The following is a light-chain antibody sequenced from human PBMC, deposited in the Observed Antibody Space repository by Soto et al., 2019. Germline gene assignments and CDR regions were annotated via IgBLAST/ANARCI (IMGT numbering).Light chain of an antibody. CDR3: SSYAGSNNLGV. CDR1: SRALDGYNY. CDR2: EVS. Sequence: QAVLTQPPSASGTPGRSVIISCTGTSRALDGYNYVSWYPQHTGKATKLLIYEVSKRPSGVRDRFSGSKSGNTASLTVSGLQAADEAHYYCSSYAGSNNLGVFGPGTKGTVL. V-gene: IGLV2-8*01. J-gene: IGLJ1*01.